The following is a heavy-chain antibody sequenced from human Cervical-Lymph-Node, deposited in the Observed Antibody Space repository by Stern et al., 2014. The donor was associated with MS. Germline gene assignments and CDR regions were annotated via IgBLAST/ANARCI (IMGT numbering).Heavy chain of an antibody. V-gene: IGHV3-23*04. CDR2: ISGSGGTT. CDR3: AKDCAELELGFDY. CDR1: GFTFSSYA. Sequence: EVQLVESGGGLVQPGGSLRLSCAASGFTFSSYAMSWVRQAPGKGLEWVSAISGSGGTTHYADSVKGRFTISRDNSKNTLYLQMNSLRVEDTAVYYCAKDCAELELGFDYWGQGTLVTVSS. J-gene: IGHJ4*02. D-gene: IGHD1-7*01.